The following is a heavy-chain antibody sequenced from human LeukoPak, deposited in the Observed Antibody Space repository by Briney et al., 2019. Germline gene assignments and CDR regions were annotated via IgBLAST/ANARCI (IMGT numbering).Heavy chain of an antibody. CDR3: HIVVVPAALEGYYYYYMDV. CDR2: IIPIFGTA. D-gene: IGHD2-2*01. Sequence: GSSVKVSCKASGGTFSSYAISWVRQAPGQGLEWMGGIIPIFGTANYAQKFQGRVTITTDESTSTAYMELSSLRSEDTAAYYCHIVVVPAALEGYYYYYMDVWGKGTTVTVSS. V-gene: IGHV1-69*05. CDR1: GGTFSSYA. J-gene: IGHJ6*03.